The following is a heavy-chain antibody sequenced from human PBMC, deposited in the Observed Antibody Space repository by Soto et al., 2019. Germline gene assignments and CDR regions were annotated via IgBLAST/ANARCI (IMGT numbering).Heavy chain of an antibody. CDR1: GFTFSSYG. J-gene: IGHJ4*02. Sequence: GGSLRLSCAASGFTFSSYGMHWVRQAPGKGLEWVAGIWYDGSNKYYADSVKGRFTISRDNSKNTLYLQMNSLRVEDTAVYYCARDQYYDSSGYYLASWGQGALVTVSS. CDR2: IWYDGSNK. D-gene: IGHD3-22*01. V-gene: IGHV3-33*01. CDR3: ARDQYYDSSGYYLAS.